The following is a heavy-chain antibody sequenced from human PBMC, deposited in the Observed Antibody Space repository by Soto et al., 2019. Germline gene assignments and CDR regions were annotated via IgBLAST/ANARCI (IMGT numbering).Heavy chain of an antibody. Sequence: PGGSLRLSCAASGFAFSIYEMNLVRQSPGKGLEWVSYISSSGSTIYYADSVKGRFTISRDNAKNSLYLQMNSLRAEDTAVYYCAREGGYSDGFLDYWGQGTLVTVSS. CDR3: AREGGYSDGFLDY. D-gene: IGHD5-18*01. CDR1: GFAFSIYE. CDR2: ISSSGSTI. V-gene: IGHV3-48*03. J-gene: IGHJ4*02.